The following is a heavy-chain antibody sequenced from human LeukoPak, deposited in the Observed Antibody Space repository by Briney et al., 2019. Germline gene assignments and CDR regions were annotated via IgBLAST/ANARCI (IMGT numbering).Heavy chain of an antibody. V-gene: IGHV3-30*01. CDR2: ISYDGSNK. D-gene: IGHD1-26*01. CDR1: GFTFSSYA. CDR3: ARGGEGGATSLANYYFDY. Sequence: GGSLRLSCAASGFTFSSYAMHWVRQAPGKGLEWVAVISYDGSNKYYADSVKGRFTISRDNSKNTLYLQMNSLRAEDTAVYYCARGGEGGATSLANYYFDYWGQGTLVTVSS. J-gene: IGHJ4*02.